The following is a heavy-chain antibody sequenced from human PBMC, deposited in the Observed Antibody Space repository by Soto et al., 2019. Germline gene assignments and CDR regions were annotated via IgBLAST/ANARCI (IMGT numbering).Heavy chain of an antibody. V-gene: IGHV4-61*01. CDR1: GGSVGSGTFY. J-gene: IGHJ4*02. CDR3: ASLAYGSGSYYFDC. CDR2: IYYSGTT. Sequence: PSETLSLTCTVSGGSVGSGTFYWSWIRQPPGKGLEYIGWIYYSGTTNYNPSLKSRVTISTDTSKNQFSLKLSSVTAADTAVYYCASLAYGSGSYYFDCWGQGALVTVSS. D-gene: IGHD3-10*01.